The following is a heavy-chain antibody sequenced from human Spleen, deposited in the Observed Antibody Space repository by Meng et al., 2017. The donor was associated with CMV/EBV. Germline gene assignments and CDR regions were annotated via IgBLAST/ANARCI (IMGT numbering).Heavy chain of an antibody. D-gene: IGHD3-3*01. Sequence: ASVKVSCKVSGGSLNTYTINWVRQATGQGLEWMGWMNPNSGNTGYAQKFQGRVTITRNTSISTAYMELSSLRSEDTAVYYCARDVNDFWSGSNWFDPWGQGTLVTVSS. CDR1: GGSLNTYT. CDR2: MNPNSGNT. CDR3: ARDVNDFWSGSNWFDP. V-gene: IGHV1-8*03. J-gene: IGHJ5*02.